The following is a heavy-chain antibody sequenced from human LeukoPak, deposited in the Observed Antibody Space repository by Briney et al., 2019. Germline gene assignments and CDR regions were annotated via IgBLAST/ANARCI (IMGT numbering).Heavy chain of an antibody. CDR2: ISSSSSTI. V-gene: IGHV3-48*01. Sequence: GGSLRLSCAASGFTFSSYSMNWVRQAPGKGLEWVSYISSSSSTIYYADSVKGRFTISRDNAKNSLYLQMNSLRAEDTAVYYCARGTDYGDYGFDYWGQGTLVTVSS. J-gene: IGHJ4*02. CDR1: GFTFSSYS. D-gene: IGHD4-17*01. CDR3: ARGTDYGDYGFDY.